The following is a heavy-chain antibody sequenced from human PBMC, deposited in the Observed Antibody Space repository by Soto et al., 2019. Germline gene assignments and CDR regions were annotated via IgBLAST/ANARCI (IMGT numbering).Heavy chain of an antibody. D-gene: IGHD1-26*01. CDR3: ARDGWVRATEYFDL. V-gene: IGHV3-21*01. CDR1: GFTFSSYS. CDR2: ISSSSSYI. J-gene: IGHJ2*01. Sequence: EVQLVESGGGLVKPGGSLRLSCAASGFTFSSYSMNWVRQAPGKGLEWVSAISSSSSYIYYADSVKGRFTISRDNAKNSLYLQMNSLRAEDTAVYYCARDGWVRATEYFDLWGRGTLVTVSS.